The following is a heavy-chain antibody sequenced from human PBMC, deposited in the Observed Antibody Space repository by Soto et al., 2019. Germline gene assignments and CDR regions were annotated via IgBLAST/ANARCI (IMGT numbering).Heavy chain of an antibody. CDR1: GFTFRDYA. CDR3: AKGFNSGIIDY. D-gene: IGHD1-26*01. V-gene: IGHV3-49*03. CDR2: IRSNIYDGTT. Sequence: GSLRLSCMASGFTFRDYAISWFRQAPGEGLQWVSFIRSNIYDGTTEYAASVEGRFTISRDDSNTIAYLQMNSLRAEDTAVYYCAKGFNSGIIDYWGQGTLVTVSS. J-gene: IGHJ4*02.